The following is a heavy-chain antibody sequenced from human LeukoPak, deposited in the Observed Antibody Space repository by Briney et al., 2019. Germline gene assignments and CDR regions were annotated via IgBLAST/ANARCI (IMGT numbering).Heavy chain of an antibody. CDR2: IASDGNDK. V-gene: IGHV3-30*03. CDR1: AFTFRDYA. J-gene: IGHJ4*02. CDR3: ARERQQLRYFDY. D-gene: IGHD6-13*01. Sequence: GGSLRPSCAASAFTFRDYAMHWLRQAPGKGLEWVAVIASDGNDKHLADSVKGRFTISRDNSRNTLYLQMNSLRAEDTALYYCARERQQLRYFDYWGQGTLVTVSS.